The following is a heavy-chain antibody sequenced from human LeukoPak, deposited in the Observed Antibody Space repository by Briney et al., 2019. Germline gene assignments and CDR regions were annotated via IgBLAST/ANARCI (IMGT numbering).Heavy chain of an antibody. J-gene: IGHJ3*02. D-gene: IGHD3-3*01. Sequence: SETLSLTCTVSGGSISNSSYYWGWIRQPPGKGLEWIGSIYYSGSTYYNPSLKSRVTISVDTSKNQFSLKLSSVTAADTAVYYCARHESGSGAFDIWGQGTMVTVSS. CDR2: IYYSGST. CDR1: GGSISNSSYY. V-gene: IGHV4-39*01. CDR3: ARHESGSGAFDI.